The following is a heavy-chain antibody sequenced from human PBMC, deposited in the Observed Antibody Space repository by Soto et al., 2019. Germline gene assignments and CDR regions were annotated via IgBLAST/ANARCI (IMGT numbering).Heavy chain of an antibody. CDR1: GFTFSSYA. Sequence: GGSLRLSCAASGFTFSSYAMHWVRQAPGKGLEWVAVISYDGSNKYYADSVKGRFTISRDNSKNTLYLQMNSLRAEDTAVYYCARGGGGYDYFDYWGQGTLVTVSS. J-gene: IGHJ4*02. V-gene: IGHV3-30-3*01. D-gene: IGHD5-12*01. CDR2: ISYDGSNK. CDR3: ARGGGGYDYFDY.